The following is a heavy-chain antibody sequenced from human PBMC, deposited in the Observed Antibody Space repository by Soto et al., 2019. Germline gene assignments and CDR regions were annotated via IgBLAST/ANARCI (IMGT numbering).Heavy chain of an antibody. J-gene: IGHJ5*02. D-gene: IGHD3-10*01. Sequence: SETLSLTCAVYGGSFSGYYWTWIRQPPGKGLEWIGGINHTGRSSYNPSLKSRVTISVDTSKDQFSLKLTSVTAADAALYYCARGLGTFDPWGQGTLVTVSS. CDR1: GGSFSGYY. CDR2: INHTGRS. V-gene: IGHV4-34*01. CDR3: ARGLGTFDP.